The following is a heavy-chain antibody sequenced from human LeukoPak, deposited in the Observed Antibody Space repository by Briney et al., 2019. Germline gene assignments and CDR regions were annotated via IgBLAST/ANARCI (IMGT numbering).Heavy chain of an antibody. J-gene: IGHJ4*02. CDR2: IYYSGST. Sequence: SETPSLTCTVSGGSISSSSYYWGWIRQPPGKGLEWIGSIYYSGSTYYNPSLKSRVTISVDTSKNQFSLKLSSVTAADTAVYYCARIEAVTRGYNHAYYFNYWGQGTLVTVSS. CDR3: ARIEAVTRGYNHAYYFNY. D-gene: IGHD5-18*01. CDR1: GGSISSSSYY. V-gene: IGHV4-39*07.